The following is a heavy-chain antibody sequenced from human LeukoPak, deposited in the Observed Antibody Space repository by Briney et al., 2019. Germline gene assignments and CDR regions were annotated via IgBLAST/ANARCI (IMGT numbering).Heavy chain of an antibody. Sequence: GESLKISCKGSGYSLASYWIGWVRQMPGKGLEWMGIIQPGDSNTRYSPSFQDQVTISADKSISTAYLQWRSLKASDTAIYYCARHIGTAIRLYGMDVWGQGTTVTVSS. V-gene: IGHV5-51*01. CDR2: IQPGDSNT. CDR3: ARHIGTAIRLYGMDV. CDR1: GYSLASYW. J-gene: IGHJ6*02. D-gene: IGHD5-18*01.